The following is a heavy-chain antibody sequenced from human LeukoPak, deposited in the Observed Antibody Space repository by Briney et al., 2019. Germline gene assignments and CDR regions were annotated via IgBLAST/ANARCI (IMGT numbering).Heavy chain of an antibody. V-gene: IGHV3-23*01. CDR1: GFTFSSYA. D-gene: IGHD2-21*01. CDR3: AKAPVWNYYYGLDV. CDR2: ISGSGGST. Sequence: PGGSLRLSCAASGFTFSSYAMSWVRQAPGKGLEWVSAISGSGGSTYYADSVKGRFTISRDNSKNTLYLQMNSLRAEDRAVYYCAKAPVWNYYYGLDVWGQGTTVTVSS. J-gene: IGHJ6*02.